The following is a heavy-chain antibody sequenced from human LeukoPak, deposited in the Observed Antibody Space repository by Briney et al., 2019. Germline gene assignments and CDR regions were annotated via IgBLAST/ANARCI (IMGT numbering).Heavy chain of an antibody. CDR1: GGSISSSSYY. CDR2: IYYSGST. Sequence: SETLSLXCTVSGGSISSSSYYWVWIRQPPEKGLEWIGSIYYSGSTYYNPSLKSRVTISVDTSKNQFSLKLSSVTAADTAVYYCARRSGWYSAWGQGTLVTVSS. CDR3: ARRSGWYSA. J-gene: IGHJ5*02. V-gene: IGHV4-39*01. D-gene: IGHD6-19*01.